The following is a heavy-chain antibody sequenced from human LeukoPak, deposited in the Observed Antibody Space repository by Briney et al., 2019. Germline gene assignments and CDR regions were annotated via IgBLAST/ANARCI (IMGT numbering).Heavy chain of an antibody. Sequence: GGSLRLSCAASGFTFSSYAMSWFRQAPGKGLEWVSAISGSGGSTYYADSVKGRFTISRDNSKNTLYLQMNSLRAEDTAVYYCAKGTGVLRFLERDYWGQGTLVTVSS. D-gene: IGHD3-3*01. CDR3: AKGTGVLRFLERDY. J-gene: IGHJ4*02. V-gene: IGHV3-23*01. CDR1: GFTFSSYA. CDR2: ISGSGGST.